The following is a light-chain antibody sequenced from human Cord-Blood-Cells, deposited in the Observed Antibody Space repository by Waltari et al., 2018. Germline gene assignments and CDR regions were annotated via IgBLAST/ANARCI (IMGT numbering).Light chain of an antibody. CDR1: RPNTGNNY. CDR2: ENN. J-gene: IGLJ1*01. CDR3: GTWDSSLSAYV. V-gene: IGLV1-51*02. Sequence: QSVSTQPPSVSAAPGQKVTIPCPGSRPNTGNNYVSWYQQLPGTAPKLLIYENNKRPSGIPDRFSGSKSGTSATLGITGLQTGDEADYYCGTWDSSLSAYVFGTGTKVTVL.